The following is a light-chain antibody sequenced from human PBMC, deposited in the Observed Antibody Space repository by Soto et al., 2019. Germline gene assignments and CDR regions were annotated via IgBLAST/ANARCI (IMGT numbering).Light chain of an antibody. CDR3: QQYNNWLT. Sequence: ELVMTQSPATLSVSPGERATLSCRASQSVSSNLAWYQQKPGQAPRLLIYGASTRATGIPARFSGSGSGTKFTLTISSLQSEDFAVYYCQQYNNWLTFGQGTKV. V-gene: IGKV3-15*01. CDR1: QSVSSN. CDR2: GAS. J-gene: IGKJ1*01.